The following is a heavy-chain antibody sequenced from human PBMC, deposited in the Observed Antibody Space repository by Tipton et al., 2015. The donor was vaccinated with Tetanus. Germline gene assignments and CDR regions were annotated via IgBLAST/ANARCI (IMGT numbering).Heavy chain of an antibody. V-gene: IGHV4-59*07. CDR3: ARRDSRASPFSPRGAFDI. CDR1: GGSISSYY. J-gene: IGHJ3*02. Sequence: TLSLTCTVSGGSISSYYWSWIRQPPGKGLEWIGYIYYSGSTNYNPSLKSRVTISVDTSKNQFSLKLSSVTAADTAVYYCARRDSRASPFSPRGAFDIWGQGTMVTVSS. CDR2: IYYSGST. D-gene: IGHD6-6*01.